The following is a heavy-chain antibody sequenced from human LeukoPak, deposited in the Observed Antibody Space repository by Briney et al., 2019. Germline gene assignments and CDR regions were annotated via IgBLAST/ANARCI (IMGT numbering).Heavy chain of an antibody. CDR1: GYTFTSHV. Sequence: ASVKVSCKASGYTFTSHVIHWVRQAHGHRLDWMGWIDTANGNTQNSQNFQCRVTITRDTSASTAYMELSSLRSEDTAVYYCARGRGGSIVVVPAALHYWGQGTLVTVSS. CDR2: IDTANGNT. CDR3: ARGRGGSIVVVPAALHY. D-gene: IGHD2-2*01. V-gene: IGHV1-3*04. J-gene: IGHJ4*02.